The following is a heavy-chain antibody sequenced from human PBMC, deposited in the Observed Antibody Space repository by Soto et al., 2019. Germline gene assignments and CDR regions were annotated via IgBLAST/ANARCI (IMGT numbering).Heavy chain of an antibody. D-gene: IGHD3-22*01. CDR2: IYYSGST. CDR1: GGSISSGGYY. CDR3: ARRHVTTIEAFDY. J-gene: IGHJ4*02. V-gene: IGHV4-31*03. Sequence: PSETLSLTCTVSGGSISSGGYYWSWIRQHPGKGLEWIGYIYYSGSTYYNPSLKSRVTISVDTSKNQFSLKLSSVTAADTAVYYCARRHVTTIEAFDYWGQGTLVTVSS.